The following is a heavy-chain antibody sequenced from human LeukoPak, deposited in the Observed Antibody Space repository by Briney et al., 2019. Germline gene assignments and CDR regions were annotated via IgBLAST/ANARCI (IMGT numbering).Heavy chain of an antibody. J-gene: IGHJ5*02. CDR3: ARGTRDGYNVDWFDP. CDR2: ISYDESNK. V-gene: IGHV3-30-3*01. Sequence: GGSLRLSCAASGFTFSSYAMHWVRQAPGKGLEWVAVISYDESNKYYADSVKGRFTISRDNSKNTLYLQMNSLRAEDTAVYYCARGTRDGYNVDWFDPWGQGTLVTVSS. D-gene: IGHD5-24*01. CDR1: GFTFSSYA.